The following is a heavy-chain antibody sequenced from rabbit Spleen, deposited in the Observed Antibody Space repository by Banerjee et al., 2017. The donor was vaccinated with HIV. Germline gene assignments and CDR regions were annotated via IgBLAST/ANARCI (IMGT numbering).Heavy chain of an antibody. J-gene: IGHJ6*01. Sequence: QSLEESGGGLVKPGTSLTLTCKASGFTISSSYHIYWVRQAPGKGLEWIALIDINNGATYYATWANGRFTISKTSSTTVTLQMTRLTGADTATYFCARDTSSSFSSYGMDLWGQGTLVT. CDR2: IDINNGAT. CDR1: GFTISSSYH. V-gene: IGHV1S40*01. CDR3: ARDTSSSFSSYGMDL. D-gene: IGHD1-1*01.